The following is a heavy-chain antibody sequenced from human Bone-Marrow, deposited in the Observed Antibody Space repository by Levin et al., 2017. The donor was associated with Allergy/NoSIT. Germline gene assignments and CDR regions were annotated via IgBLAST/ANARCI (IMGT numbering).Heavy chain of an antibody. CDR3: TTDPTSSWYNIYRGVGEYYFDY. V-gene: IGHV3-15*01. D-gene: IGHD6-13*01. CDR1: GFTFSNAW. CDR2: IKSKTDGGTT. J-gene: IGHJ4*02. Sequence: SCAASGFTFSNAWMSWVRQAPGKGLEWVGRIKSKTDGGTTDYAAPVKGRFTISRDDSKNTLYLQMNSLKTEDTAVYYCTTDPTSSWYNIYRGVGEYYFDYWGQGTLVTVSS.